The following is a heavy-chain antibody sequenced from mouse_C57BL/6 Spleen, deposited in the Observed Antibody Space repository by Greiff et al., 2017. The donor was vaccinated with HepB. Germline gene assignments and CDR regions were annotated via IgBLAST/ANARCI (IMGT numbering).Heavy chain of an antibody. CDR3: ARCEGYGNYDY. J-gene: IGHJ2*01. CDR2: IHPNSGST. V-gene: IGHV1-64*01. CDR1: GYTFTSYW. Sequence: QVQLQQPGAELVKPGASVKLSCKASGYTFTSYWMHWVKQRPGQGLEWIGMIHPNSGSTNYNEKFKSKATLTVDKPSSTAYMQLSSLTSEDSAVYYCARCEGYGNYDYWGQGTTLTVSS. D-gene: IGHD2-10*02.